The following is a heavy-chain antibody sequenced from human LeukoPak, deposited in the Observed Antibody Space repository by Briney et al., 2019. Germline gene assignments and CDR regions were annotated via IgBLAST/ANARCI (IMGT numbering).Heavy chain of an antibody. V-gene: IGHV4-34*01. D-gene: IGHD6-19*01. J-gene: IGHJ3*02. CDR3: ARAPRVSSGWRPRGPLNAFDI. Sequence: SETLSLTCAVYGGSFSGYYWSWIRQPPGKGLEWIGEINHSGSTNYNPSLKSRVTISVDTPKNQFSLKLSSVTAADTAVYYCARAPRVSSGWRPRGPLNAFDIWGQGTMVTVSS. CDR1: GGSFSGYY. CDR2: INHSGST.